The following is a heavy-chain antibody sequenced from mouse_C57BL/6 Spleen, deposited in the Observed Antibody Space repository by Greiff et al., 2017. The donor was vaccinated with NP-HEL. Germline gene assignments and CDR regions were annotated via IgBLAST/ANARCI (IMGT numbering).Heavy chain of an antibody. J-gene: IGHJ2*01. V-gene: IGHV1-72*01. D-gene: IGHD1-1*01. Sequence: VKLMESGAELVKPGASVKLSCKASGYTFTSYWMHWVKQRPGRGLEWIGRIDPNSGGTKYNEKFKSKATLTVDKPSSTAYMQLSSLTSEDSAVYYCARGYGSSYGYFDYWGQGTTLTVSS. CDR1: GYTFTSYW. CDR2: IDPNSGGT. CDR3: ARGYGSSYGYFDY.